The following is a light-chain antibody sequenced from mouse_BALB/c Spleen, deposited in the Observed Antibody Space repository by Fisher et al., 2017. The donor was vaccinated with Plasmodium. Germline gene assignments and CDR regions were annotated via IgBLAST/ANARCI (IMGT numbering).Light chain of an antibody. V-gene: IGKV5-43*01. Sequence: DIVMTQSTTTLSVTPGDSVSLSCRASQSIGNNLHWYQQKSHESPRLLINYTSQSISGIPSRFRGSGSGTDFTLSINSVETEDFGMYFCQQTNSWPLTFGAGTKLELK. J-gene: IGKJ5*01. CDR2: YTS. CDR1: QSIGNN. CDR3: QQTNSWPLT.